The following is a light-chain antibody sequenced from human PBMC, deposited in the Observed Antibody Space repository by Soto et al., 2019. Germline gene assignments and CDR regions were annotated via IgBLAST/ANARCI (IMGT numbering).Light chain of an antibody. V-gene: IGLV2-14*01. CDR2: EVN. CDR1: SSDVGDNDF. J-gene: IGLJ2*01. Sequence: QSALTQPASMSGSPGQSITISCTGTSSDVGDNDFVSWYQHHPGKAPRLVIYEVNKRPSGISNRFSGSKSGNTASLTISGLQADDEAEYYCSSHTSINSVPFGRGTKLTVL. CDR3: SSHTSINSVP.